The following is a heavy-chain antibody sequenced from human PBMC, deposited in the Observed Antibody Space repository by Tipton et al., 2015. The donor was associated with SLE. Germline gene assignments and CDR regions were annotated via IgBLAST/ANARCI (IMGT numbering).Heavy chain of an antibody. CDR3: ARMLYYNDSSGYHHWYFDL. CDR1: GGSFSGYY. D-gene: IGHD3-22*01. J-gene: IGHJ2*01. CDR2: INHNGIT. Sequence: TLSLTCAVYGGSFSGYYWSWIRQPPGKGLEWIGEINHNGITNYNPSLKSRVTISLDTSKNQFFVKLSSVTAADTAIYHCARMLYYNDSSGYHHWYFDLWGRGSLVTVSS. V-gene: IGHV4-34*01.